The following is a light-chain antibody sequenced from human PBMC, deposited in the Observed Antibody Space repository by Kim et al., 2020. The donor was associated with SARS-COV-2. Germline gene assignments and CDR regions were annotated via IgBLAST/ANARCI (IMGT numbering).Light chain of an antibody. CDR3: QSYDSSLSGHVV. V-gene: IGLV1-40*01. CDR1: RSNSGAGYV. J-gene: IGLJ2*01. Sequence: TISWRGGRSNSGAGYVGRWEQQPPGSAPQLLIYGNSGRPSGVPDRFSGSKSGTSASLAITGLQAEDEADYYCQSYDSSLSGHVVFGGGTQLTVL. CDR2: GNS.